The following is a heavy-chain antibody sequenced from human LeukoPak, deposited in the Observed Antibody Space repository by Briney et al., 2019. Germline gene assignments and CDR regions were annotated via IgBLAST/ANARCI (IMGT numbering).Heavy chain of an antibody. CDR1: GGSFSGYY. V-gene: IGHV4-34*01. Sequence: SETLSLTCAVFGGSFSGYYWSWIRQSPEKGLEWIGEMSHTGATNYNPSLKSRVTVSVDTSKKQFSLNLRSVTAADTAVYYCARGLHYNILTGGMDVWGQGTTVTVSS. D-gene: IGHD3-9*01. CDR2: MSHTGAT. CDR3: ARGLHYNILTGGMDV. J-gene: IGHJ6*02.